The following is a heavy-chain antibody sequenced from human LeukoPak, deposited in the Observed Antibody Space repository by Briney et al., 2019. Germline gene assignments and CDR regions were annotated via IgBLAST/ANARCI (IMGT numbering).Heavy chain of an antibody. CDR2: ISSNGGST. Sequence: PGGSLRLSCAASGFTFSSYTMNWVRQAPGKGLEYVSAISSNGGSTYYANSVKGRFTISRDNSKNTLYLQMGSLRAEDMAVYYCARGPDCGGDCHLDYWGQGTLVTVSS. CDR1: GFTFSSYT. J-gene: IGHJ4*02. D-gene: IGHD2-21*02. CDR3: ARGPDCGGDCHLDY. V-gene: IGHV3-64*01.